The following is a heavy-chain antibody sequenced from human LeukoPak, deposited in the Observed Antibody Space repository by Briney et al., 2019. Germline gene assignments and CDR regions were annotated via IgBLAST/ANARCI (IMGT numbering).Heavy chain of an antibody. D-gene: IGHD3-22*01. Sequence: SETLSLTCNVSGVSISSSSYYWGWIRQPPGKGLEWIGSIYYGGSTYYNPSLKSRVTISVDTSKNQFSLKLSSVTAADTAVYYCASGSYYYDSSGYFFDYWGQGTLVTVSS. CDR3: ASGSYYYDSSGYFFDY. CDR2: IYYGGST. CDR1: GVSISSSSYY. J-gene: IGHJ4*02. V-gene: IGHV4-39*01.